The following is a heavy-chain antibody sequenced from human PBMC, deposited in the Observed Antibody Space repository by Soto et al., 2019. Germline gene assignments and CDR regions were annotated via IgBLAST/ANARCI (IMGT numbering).Heavy chain of an antibody. J-gene: IGHJ5*02. CDR2: IWYDGSNK. CDR1: GFTFSSYG. CDR3: AREGANDEFWSGQHNWFDP. Sequence: QVQLVESGGGVVQPGRSLRLSCAASGFTFSSYGMHWVRQAPGKGLEWVAVIWYDGSNKYYADSVKGRFTISRDNAKNTLYLQMNSVKAAVTAVYYCAREGANDEFWSGQHNWFDPWGQGTLVTVSS. V-gene: IGHV3-33*01. D-gene: IGHD3-3*01.